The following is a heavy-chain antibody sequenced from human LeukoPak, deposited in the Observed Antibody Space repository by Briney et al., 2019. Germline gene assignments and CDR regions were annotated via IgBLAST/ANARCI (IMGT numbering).Heavy chain of an antibody. V-gene: IGHV1-2*02. D-gene: IGHD3-16*02. CDR3: ARGSGSGVSYPFDY. CDR1: GYTFTGYY. CDR2: INPNSGGT. J-gene: IGHJ4*02. Sequence: ASVKVSCKASGYTFTGYYMHWVRQAPGQGLEWMGWINPNSGGTNYAQKFQGRVTMTRDTSTSTVYMELSSLRSEDTAVYYCARGSGSGVSYPFDYWGQGTLVTVSS.